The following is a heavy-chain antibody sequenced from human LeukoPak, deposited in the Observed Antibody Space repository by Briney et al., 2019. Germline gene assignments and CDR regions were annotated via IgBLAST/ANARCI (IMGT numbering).Heavy chain of an antibody. CDR3: ATPPVVVVAPPNHRSNYYYYGMDV. D-gene: IGHD2-15*01. J-gene: IGHJ6*02. V-gene: IGHV4-4*07. Sequence: SETLSLTCTVSGGSISSYYWSWIRQPAGKGLEWIGRIYTSGSTNYNPSLKSRVTMSVDTSKNQFSLKLSSVTAADTVVYYCATPPVVVVAPPNHRSNYYYYGMDVWGQGTTVTVSS. CDR1: GGSISSYY. CDR2: IYTSGST.